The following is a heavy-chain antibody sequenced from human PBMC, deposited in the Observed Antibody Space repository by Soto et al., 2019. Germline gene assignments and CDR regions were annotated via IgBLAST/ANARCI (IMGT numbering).Heavy chain of an antibody. Sequence: LRLSCAASGFTFSSYGMHWVRQAPGKGLEWVAVIWYDGSNKYYADSVKGRFTISRDNSKNTLYLQMNSLRAEDTAVYYCARDALAARTTRNWFDPWGQGTLVTVSS. CDR2: IWYDGSNK. J-gene: IGHJ5*02. V-gene: IGHV3-33*01. D-gene: IGHD6-6*01. CDR3: ARDALAARTTRNWFDP. CDR1: GFTFSSYG.